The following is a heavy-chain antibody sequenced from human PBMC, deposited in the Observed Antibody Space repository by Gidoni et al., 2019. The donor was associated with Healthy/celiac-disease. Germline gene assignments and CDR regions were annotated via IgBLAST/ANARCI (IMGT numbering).Heavy chain of an antibody. J-gene: IGHJ4*02. CDR2: FDLEDGET. Sequence: QVQLVQSGAEVKKPGASVKVSCKVSGYTLTELSMHWVRQAPGKGLEWMGGFDLEDGETIDAQKFQGRVNMTEDTATDTAYMELSSLRSEDTAVYYCATGGSCSGGSCYLSFWGYWGQGTLVTVSS. CDR1: GYTLTELS. V-gene: IGHV1-24*01. CDR3: ATGGSCSGGSCYLSFWGY. D-gene: IGHD2-15*01.